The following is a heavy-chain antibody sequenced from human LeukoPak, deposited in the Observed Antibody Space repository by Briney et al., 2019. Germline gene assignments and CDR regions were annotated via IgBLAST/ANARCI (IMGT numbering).Heavy chain of an antibody. CDR1: GFTFISYA. CDR3: ARVSAPGYFYGMDV. J-gene: IGHJ6*02. V-gene: IGHV3-23*01. D-gene: IGHD3-10*01. CDR2: LSGNAGRP. Sequence: GGSLRLSCAASGFTFISYAMSWVRQAPGKGLEWVSSLSGNAGRPYYADSVKGRFTISRDNSKNTLYLQMNSLRVEDTAVYYCARVSAPGYFYGMDVWGQGTTVTVS.